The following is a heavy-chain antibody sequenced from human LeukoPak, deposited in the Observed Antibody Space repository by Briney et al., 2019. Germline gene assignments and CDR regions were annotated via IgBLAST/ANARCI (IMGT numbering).Heavy chain of an antibody. CDR1: GFTFSSYD. Sequence: GGSLRLSCAASGFTFSSYDMSWVRQAPGKGLEWVSGITYSSGYTYYADSVKGRFAISRDNSRNTLYLQMNSLRAEDTAVYYCAKDPSDLGGSGSNNYFDCWGQGTLVTVSS. J-gene: IGHJ4*02. CDR2: ITYSSGYT. CDR3: AKDPSDLGGSGSNNYFDC. D-gene: IGHD3-10*01. V-gene: IGHV3-23*01.